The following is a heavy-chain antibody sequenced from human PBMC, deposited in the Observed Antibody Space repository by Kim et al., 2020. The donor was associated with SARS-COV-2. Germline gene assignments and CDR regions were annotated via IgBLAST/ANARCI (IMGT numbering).Heavy chain of an antibody. V-gene: IGHV4-39*01. J-gene: IGHJ6*02. CDR1: NGSITSSSSYQ. D-gene: IGHD2-15*01. Sequence: SETLSLTCTVSNGSITSSSSYQWGWIRQPPGKGLECIGTIYYTGRTFYNPSLKSRITISLDTSENQFSLKLTSVTAADTAVYYCARHADSSGLDVWGQGTMVTVSS. CDR2: IYYTGRT. CDR3: ARHADSSGLDV.